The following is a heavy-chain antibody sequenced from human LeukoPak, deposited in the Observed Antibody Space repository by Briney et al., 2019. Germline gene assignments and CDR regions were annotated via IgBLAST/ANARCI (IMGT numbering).Heavy chain of an antibody. CDR1: GDSVSSNSAA. V-gene: IGHV6-1*01. J-gene: IGHJ6*02. CDR3: VRRYSSGWNYYYGMDV. Sequence: SQTLSLTCAISGDSVSSNSAAWHWIRQSPSRGLEWLGRTYYRSKWYNDYAVSVKSRININPDTSKNQFSLHLNSVTPEDTAVYYCVRRYSSGWNYYYGMDVWGQGTTVTVSS. D-gene: IGHD6-19*01. CDR2: TYYRSKWYN.